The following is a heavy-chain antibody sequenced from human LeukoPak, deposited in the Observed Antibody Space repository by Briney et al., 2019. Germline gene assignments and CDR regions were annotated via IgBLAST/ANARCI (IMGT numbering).Heavy chain of an antibody. Sequence: GGSLRLSCAASGFTVYNYAMSWVRQAPGKGLEWVSLITGGGGSTDYADSVKGRFTISRDNSKNTLYLQMNSLRVEDTATYYCAKDGGWHRFDYWGQGTLVIVSS. J-gene: IGHJ4*02. V-gene: IGHV3-23*01. CDR3: AKDGGWHRFDY. D-gene: IGHD6-19*01. CDR2: ITGGGGST. CDR1: GFTVYNYA.